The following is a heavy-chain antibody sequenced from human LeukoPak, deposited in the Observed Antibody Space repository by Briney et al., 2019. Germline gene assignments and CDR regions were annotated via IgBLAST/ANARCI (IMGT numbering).Heavy chain of an antibody. Sequence: PSETLSLTCTVSGYSITIGYYWGWIRQSPGKGLECIGGIYHSGSAYYNPSLKSRVTISADTSKNQFSLKLNSVTAADTAAYYCARNHGGWFDSWGQGTLVTVSS. CDR2: IYHSGSA. CDR1: GYSITIGYY. V-gene: IGHV4-38-2*02. J-gene: IGHJ5*01. CDR3: ARNHGGWFDS. D-gene: IGHD4-23*01.